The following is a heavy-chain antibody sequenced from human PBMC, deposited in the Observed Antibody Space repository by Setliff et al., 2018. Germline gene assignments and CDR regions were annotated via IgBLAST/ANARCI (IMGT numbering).Heavy chain of an antibody. CDR1: GLTFSSDA. J-gene: IGHJ5*02. CDR2: ISSDGSSI. V-gene: IGHV3-23*03. D-gene: IGHD6-25*01. CDR3: VPGRGS. Sequence: PGGSLRLSCAASGLTFSSDAMTWVRQTPGKGLEWVSVISSDGSSIYYADSVKGRFTISRDNAQNTLYLHMNNLRAEDTAVFYCVPGRGSWGQGALVTVSS.